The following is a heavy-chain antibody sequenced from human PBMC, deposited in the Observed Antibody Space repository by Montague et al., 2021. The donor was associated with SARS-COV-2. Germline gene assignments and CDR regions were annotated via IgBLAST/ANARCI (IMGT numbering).Heavy chain of an antibody. D-gene: IGHD3-22*01. V-gene: IGHV4-39*01. J-gene: IGHJ4*02. CDR2: IYYSGTT. CDR3: ARGHLSVSMIVVVFTSASYYCDY. CDR1: GVSISRSVYY. Sequence: SETLSLTCSVSGVSISRSVYYWGWIRQPPGKGLEWIGSIYYSGTTYYXXXLKRRVTMSVETSKNQFSLKQTSVTAADTGLYFCARGHLSVSMIVVVFTSASYYCDYWGQGAQVTVSS.